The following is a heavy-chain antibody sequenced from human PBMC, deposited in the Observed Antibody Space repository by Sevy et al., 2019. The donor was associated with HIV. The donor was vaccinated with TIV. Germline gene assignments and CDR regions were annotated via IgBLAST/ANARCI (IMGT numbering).Heavy chain of an antibody. V-gene: IGHV3-74*01. CDR3: ARSSGSYFD. CDR1: GFTFSDPW. D-gene: IGHD3-10*01. Sequence: GGSLRLSCVASGFTFSDPWMSWVRQPPGKGLVWVSRINTDGSSTTYADSVKGRFTISRNNAENTLYLQMNSLRAEDTAVYYCARSSGSYFDWGQGTLVTVSS. J-gene: IGHJ4*02. CDR2: INTDGSST.